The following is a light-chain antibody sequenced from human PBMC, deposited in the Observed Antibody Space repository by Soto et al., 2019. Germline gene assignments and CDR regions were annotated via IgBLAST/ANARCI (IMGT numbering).Light chain of an antibody. J-gene: IGKJ1*01. V-gene: IGKV3D-15*01. CDR3: QQYDNLPPWT. Sequence: EIVMTQSPATLSVSPGERATLSCRASQSVNSNLAWYQQKPGQAPRLLIYGASTRATGIPARFSGSGSGTEFTLTIGSLQSEDFAVYYCQQYDNLPPWTFGQGTKVEIK. CDR2: GAS. CDR1: QSVNSN.